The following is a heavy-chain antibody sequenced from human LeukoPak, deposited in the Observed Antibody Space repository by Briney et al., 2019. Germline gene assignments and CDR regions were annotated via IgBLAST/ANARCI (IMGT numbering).Heavy chain of an antibody. D-gene: IGHD3-3*01. CDR2: MNPNSDNT. CDR1: GDTFSTYD. CDR3: ARGPSYYDFHY. Sequence: ASVKVSCKASGDTFSTYDFNWVRQAPGQGLGWMGWMNPNSDNTGYAQKFQGRVTMTKDSSIYTAYMELHSLRSEDTAVYYCARGPSYYDFHYWGQGTRVIVS. J-gene: IGHJ4*02. V-gene: IGHV1-8*02.